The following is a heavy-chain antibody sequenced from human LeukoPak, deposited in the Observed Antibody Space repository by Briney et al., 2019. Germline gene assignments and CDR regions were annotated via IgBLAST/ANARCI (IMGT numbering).Heavy chain of an antibody. D-gene: IGHD4-23*01. CDR1: GFSFSSSW. J-gene: IGHJ4*01. Sequence: SGGSLRLSCAASGFSFSSSWMHWVRQAPGKGLMWVSRISDDGTSTMYAASVKGRFTVSRSNAKNTLSLQMDSLTAEDTAVYYCARSYGGFDYWGQGVLVTVS. CDR2: ISDDGTST. V-gene: IGHV3-74*03. CDR3: ARSYGGFDY.